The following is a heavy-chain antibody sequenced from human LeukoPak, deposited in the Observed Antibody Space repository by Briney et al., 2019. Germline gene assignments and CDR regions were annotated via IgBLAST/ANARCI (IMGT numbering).Heavy chain of an antibody. J-gene: IGHJ6*03. Sequence: GASVKVSCKAPGYTFTSYGISWVRQAPGQGLEWMGWISAYNGNTNYAQKLQGRVTMTTDTSTSTAYMELRSLRSDDTAVYYCARVGSVDYGDYEPYYYMDVWGKGTTVTVSS. D-gene: IGHD4-17*01. CDR2: ISAYNGNT. V-gene: IGHV1-18*01. CDR3: ARVGSVDYGDYEPYYYMDV. CDR1: GYTFTSYG.